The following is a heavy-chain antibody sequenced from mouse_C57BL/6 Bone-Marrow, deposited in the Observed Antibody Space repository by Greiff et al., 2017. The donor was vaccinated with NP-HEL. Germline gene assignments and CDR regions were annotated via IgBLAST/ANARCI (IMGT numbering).Heavy chain of an antibody. CDR1: GYTFTSYW. CDR2: INPSNGGT. CDR3: ARHYDYDGVDY. Sequence: QVQLQQPGTELVKPGASVKLSCKASGYTFTSYWMHWVKQRPGQGLEWIGNINPSNGGTNYNEKFKSKATLTVDKSSSTAYMERSSLTSEDAAVYDCARHYDYDGVDYWGQGTTLTVSS. V-gene: IGHV1-53*01. J-gene: IGHJ2*01. D-gene: IGHD2-4*01.